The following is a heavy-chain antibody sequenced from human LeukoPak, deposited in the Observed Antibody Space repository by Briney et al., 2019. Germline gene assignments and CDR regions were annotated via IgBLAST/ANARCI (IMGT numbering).Heavy chain of an antibody. CDR2: TFISVPT. J-gene: IGHJ4*02. CDR1: GVSPSRGT. CDR3: ARGYGSVSYSS. D-gene: IGHD3-10*01. Sequence: PQTLSPTCIVSGVSPSRGTTGWVCHPPRKGRDWMGHTFISVPTYSTPSLRSRVTMSLYTSENHFSLKLSSVTAADTSVYYCARGYGSVSYSSWGQRTLVTVAT. V-gene: IGHV4-4*07.